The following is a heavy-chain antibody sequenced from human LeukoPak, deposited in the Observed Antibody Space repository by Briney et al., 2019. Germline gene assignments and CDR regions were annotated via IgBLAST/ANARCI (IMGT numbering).Heavy chain of an antibody. V-gene: IGHV3-7*01. CDR2: IKQDGSEK. D-gene: IGHD2-2*01. J-gene: IGHJ4*02. CDR3: ARNLPAADY. Sequence: GGSLRLSCVASGFTFSSYWMSWVRQAPGKGLEWVANIKQDGSEKYYVDSLKGRFTISRDNAKSSLYLQMNSLRAEDTAVYYCARNLPAADYWGQGTLVTVSS. CDR1: GFTFSSYW.